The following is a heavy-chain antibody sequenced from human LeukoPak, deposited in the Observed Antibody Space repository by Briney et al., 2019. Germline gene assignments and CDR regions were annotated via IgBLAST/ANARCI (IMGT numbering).Heavy chain of an antibody. J-gene: IGHJ3*02. V-gene: IGHV3-7*03. CDR1: GFTFSSPW. CDR2: INQDGSEK. Sequence: GGSLRLSCEASGFTFSSPWMSWARQAPGKGLEWVANINQDGSEKYYVDSVKGRFTISRDNAKNSLYLQMNSLRAEDTAVYYCAKGRGYNYWDGFDIWGQGTMVTVSS. CDR3: AKGRGYNYWDGFDI. D-gene: IGHD5-24*01.